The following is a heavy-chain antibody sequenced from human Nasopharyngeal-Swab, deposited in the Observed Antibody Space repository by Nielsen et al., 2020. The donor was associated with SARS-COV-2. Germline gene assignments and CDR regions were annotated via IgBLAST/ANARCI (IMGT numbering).Heavy chain of an antibody. J-gene: IGHJ4*02. V-gene: IGHV3-23*01. CDR3: AKDGGGWYTSGWYYFDY. CDR2: FSGSSGKT. D-gene: IGHD6-19*01. CDR1: GFAFSSYA. Sequence: GGSLRLSCAASGFAFSSYAMSWVRQTPGKGLEWVSSFSGSSGKTYYADYVKGRFTISRDTSKNTLYLQMNNLRADDTAVYYCAKDGGGWYTSGWYYFDYWGQGTLVTVSS.